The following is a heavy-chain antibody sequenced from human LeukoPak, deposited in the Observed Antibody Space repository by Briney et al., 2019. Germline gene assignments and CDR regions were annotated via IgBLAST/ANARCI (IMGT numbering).Heavy chain of an antibody. CDR1: GFTFSSYG. CDR3: AKDFRGSGSYYTPYYYYYGMDV. J-gene: IGHJ6*04. D-gene: IGHD3-10*01. CDR2: ISYDGSNK. Sequence: GGSLRLSCAASGFTFSSYGMHWVRQAPGKGLEWVAVISYDGSNKYYADSVKGRFTISRDNSKNTLYLQMNSLRAEDTAVYYCAKDFRGSGSYYTPYYYYYGMDVWGKGTTVIVSS. V-gene: IGHV3-30*18.